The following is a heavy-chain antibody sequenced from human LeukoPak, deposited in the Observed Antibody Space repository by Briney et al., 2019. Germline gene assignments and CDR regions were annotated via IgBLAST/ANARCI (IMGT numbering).Heavy chain of an antibody. J-gene: IGHJ5*02. V-gene: IGHV4-39*01. CDR1: GGSISSSNYY. CDR2: MYYSGST. Sequence: PSETLSLTCTVSGGSISSSNYYWGWIRQPPGKGLEWIGSMYYSGSTYYNPSLKSRVTISVDTSKNQFSLKLSSVTAADTAVYYCARRTGNYDTNWFDPWGQGTLVTVSS. CDR3: ARRTGNYDTNWFDP. D-gene: IGHD1-7*01.